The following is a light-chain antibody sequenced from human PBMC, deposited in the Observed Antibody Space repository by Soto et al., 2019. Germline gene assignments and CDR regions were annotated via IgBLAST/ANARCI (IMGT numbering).Light chain of an antibody. CDR2: EVN. CDR1: SSDVGGYNL. V-gene: IGLV2-14*01. Sequence: QSALTQPASVSGSPGQSITISCTGTSSDVGGYNLVSWYQQHPAKAPKLMIYEVNNRPSGVSNRFSGSKSGNMASLTISGLKAEDEADYYCSSFTSSSTYVFGTGTKLTVL. J-gene: IGLJ1*01. CDR3: SSFTSSSTYV.